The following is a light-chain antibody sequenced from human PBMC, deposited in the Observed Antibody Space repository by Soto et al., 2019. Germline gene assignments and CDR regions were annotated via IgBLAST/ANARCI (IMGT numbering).Light chain of an antibody. Sequence: QSVLTQPPSVSGAPGQRVTISCTGTRSNIGAGFDVHWYQQLPGTAPKLLIYGNNNRPSGVPDRFSGSKSGTSASLAITGRQAEDESDYYCQSYDASLSASYVFGPGTKLPVL. CDR2: GNN. CDR1: RSNIGAGFD. CDR3: QSYDASLSASYV. J-gene: IGLJ1*01. V-gene: IGLV1-40*01.